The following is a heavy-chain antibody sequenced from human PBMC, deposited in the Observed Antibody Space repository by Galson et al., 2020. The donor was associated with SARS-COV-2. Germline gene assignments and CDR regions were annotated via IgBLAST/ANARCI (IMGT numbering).Heavy chain of an antibody. CDR2: INPNSGGT. Sequence: ASVTVTCKASGYTFTGYYMHWVRQAPGPGREWMGWINPNSGGTNYAHKFQGRVTMTRDTSISTAYMELSRLRSDDTAVYYCASPYDGAFDAFDIWGPGTRVTVAS. CDR1: GYTFTGYY. V-gene: IGHV1-2*07. J-gene: IGHJ3*02. CDR3: ASPYDGAFDAFDI. D-gene: IGHD1-26*01.